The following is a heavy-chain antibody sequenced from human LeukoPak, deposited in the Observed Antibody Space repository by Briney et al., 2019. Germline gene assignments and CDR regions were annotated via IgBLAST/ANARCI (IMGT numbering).Heavy chain of an antibody. J-gene: IGHJ4*02. Sequence: PGGSLRLSCAASGFTFSSYWMHWVRQAPGKGLVWVSRINSDGSSTSYADSVKGRFAISRDNAKDSLYLQMNSLRAEDTALYYCAREVSEGFDFWGQGTLVTVSS. D-gene: IGHD3-22*01. CDR2: INSDGSST. CDR1: GFTFSSYW. V-gene: IGHV3-74*01. CDR3: AREVSEGFDF.